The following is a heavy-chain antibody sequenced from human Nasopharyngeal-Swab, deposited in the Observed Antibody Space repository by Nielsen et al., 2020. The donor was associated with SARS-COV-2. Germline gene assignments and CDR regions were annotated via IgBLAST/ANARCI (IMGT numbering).Heavy chain of an antibody. V-gene: IGHV4-59*01. J-gene: IGHJ5*02. CDR3: ARDRTIFGVVQGWFDP. CDR2: IYYSGIT. D-gene: IGHD3-3*01. Sequence: IRQPPGQGLEWIGYIYYSGITNYNPSLKSRVTISVDTSKNQFSLKLSSVTAADTAVYYCARDRTIFGVVQGWFDPWGQGTLVTVSS.